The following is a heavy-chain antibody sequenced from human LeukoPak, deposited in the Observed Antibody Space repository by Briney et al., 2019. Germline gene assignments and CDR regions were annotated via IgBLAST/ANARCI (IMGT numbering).Heavy chain of an antibody. D-gene: IGHD4-17*01. V-gene: IGHV3-21*01. CDR2: ISGSSNYL. Sequence: GGSLRLSCAASGFIFSNYSMHWVRQAPGKGLEWVSTISGSSNYLFYADSAKGRFTISRDSTKNSLFLQMNSLRAEDTAVYYCARGLTTMTNEGFDYWGQGALVTVSS. CDR1: GFIFSNYS. J-gene: IGHJ4*02. CDR3: ARGLTTMTNEGFDY.